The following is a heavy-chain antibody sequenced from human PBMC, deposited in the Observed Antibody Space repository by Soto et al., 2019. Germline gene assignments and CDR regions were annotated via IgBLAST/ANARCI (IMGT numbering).Heavy chain of an antibody. Sequence: PGGSLRLSCAASGFTFSSYWMSWVRQAPGKGLEWVANIKQDGSEKYYVDSVKGRFTISRDNAKNSLYLQMNSLRAEDTAVYYCASGGAAAGTGYYYGMDVWGQGTTVTVYS. V-gene: IGHV3-7*03. CDR3: ASGGAAAGTGYYYGMDV. D-gene: IGHD6-13*01. J-gene: IGHJ6*02. CDR2: IKQDGSEK. CDR1: GFTFSSYW.